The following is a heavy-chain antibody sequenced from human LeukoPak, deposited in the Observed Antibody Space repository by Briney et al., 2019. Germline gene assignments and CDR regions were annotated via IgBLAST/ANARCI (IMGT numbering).Heavy chain of an antibody. J-gene: IGHJ5*02. V-gene: IGHV1-18*01. CDR2: ISAYNGNT. CDR3: ARAPYDCVWGSYPKKFDP. D-gene: IGHD3-16*02. Sequence: ASVKVSCKASGYTSTSYGISWVRQAPGQGLEWMGWISAYNGNTNYAQKLQGRVTMTTDTSTSTAYMELRSLRSDDTAVYYCARAPYDCVWGSYPKKFDPWGQGTLVTVSS. CDR1: GYTSTSYG.